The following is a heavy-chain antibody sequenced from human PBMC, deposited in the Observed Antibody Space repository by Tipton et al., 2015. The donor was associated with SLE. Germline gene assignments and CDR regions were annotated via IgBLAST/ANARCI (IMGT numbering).Heavy chain of an antibody. CDR3: ARAHDIVATIFDY. D-gene: IGHD5-12*01. CDR1: GFTFAGHW. Sequence: SLRLSCAASGFTFAGHWMSWVRQAPGKGLEWVAEIKQDGREKFYVDSVQGRFIVSRDNAKNSLYLQMNRLRAEDTAVYYCARAHDIVATIFDYWGQGTLVTVSS. CDR2: IKQDGREK. J-gene: IGHJ4*02. V-gene: IGHV3-7*01.